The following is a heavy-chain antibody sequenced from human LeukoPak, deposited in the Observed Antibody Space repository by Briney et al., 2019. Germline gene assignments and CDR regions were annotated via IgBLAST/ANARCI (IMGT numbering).Heavy chain of an antibody. CDR1: GFTFSSYS. Sequence: PGGSLRLSCAASGFTFSSYSMNWVRQAPGKGLEWVSYISSSSNTIYYADSVKGRFTISRDNAKNSLFLQINSLRDEDTSVYYCARAVTVVTRGGLVFDYWGQGTLVTVSS. CDR3: ARAVTVVTRGGLVFDY. J-gene: IGHJ4*02. CDR2: ISSSSNTI. D-gene: IGHD2-21*02. V-gene: IGHV3-48*02.